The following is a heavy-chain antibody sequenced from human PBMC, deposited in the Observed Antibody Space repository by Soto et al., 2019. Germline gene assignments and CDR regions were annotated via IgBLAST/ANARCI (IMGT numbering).Heavy chain of an antibody. Sequence: QAQLVESGGGVVQPGRSLRLSCGASAFSFSHYAMHWVRQAPGKGLECVAVISYDGNIKRYADSVKGRFTISIDNSENTLYLQMNSLSPEDTAVYYCARAGYCSGGRCYSPYYYYYGMDVWGQGTTVTVSS. CDR3: ARAGYCSGGRCYSPYYYYYGMDV. J-gene: IGHJ6*02. V-gene: IGHV3-30-3*01. D-gene: IGHD2-15*01. CDR2: ISYDGNIK. CDR1: AFSFSHYA.